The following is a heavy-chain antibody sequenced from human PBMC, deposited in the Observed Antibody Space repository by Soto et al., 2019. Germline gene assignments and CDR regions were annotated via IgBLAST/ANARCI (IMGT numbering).Heavy chain of an antibody. CDR3: AKDPSALDYDFWTGYYYGMDV. CDR2: ISYDGSNK. V-gene: IGHV3-30*18. J-gene: IGHJ6*02. D-gene: IGHD3-3*01. Sequence: PGGSLRLSCADSGFTFSSYGMHWVRQAPGKGLEWVAVISYDGSNKYYADSVKGRFTISRDNSKNTLYLQMNSLRAEDTAVYYCAKDPSALDYDFWTGYYYGMDVWGQGTTVTVSS. CDR1: GFTFSSYG.